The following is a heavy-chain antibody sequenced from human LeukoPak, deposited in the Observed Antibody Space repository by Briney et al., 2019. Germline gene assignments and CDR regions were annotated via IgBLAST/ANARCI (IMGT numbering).Heavy chain of an antibody. CDR2: ISPHNGYT. D-gene: IGHD6-13*01. Sequence: GASVKVSCKASGYTFANYGITWVRQAPGQGLEWMGWISPHNGYTKYAQNLQGRVTMTTDTSTSTAYMELRSLRSDDTAVYYCARDGISGVGPGAAAAPAYYYYGMDVWGQGTTVTVSS. V-gene: IGHV1-18*01. CDR3: ARDGISGVGPGAAAAPAYYYYGMDV. J-gene: IGHJ6*02. CDR1: GYTFANYG.